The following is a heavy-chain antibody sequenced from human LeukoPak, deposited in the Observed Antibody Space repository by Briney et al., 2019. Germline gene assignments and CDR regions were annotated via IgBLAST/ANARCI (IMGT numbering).Heavy chain of an antibody. CDR1: GGSVSNYY. D-gene: IGHD2-21*02. Sequence: PSETLSLTCSVSGGSVSNYYWSWIRQPPGKGLEWIGYVYYTGSTNYNPSLKSRVTMFEDKSKNQFSLRLYSVTAADTAVYYCARGVVTAYYYYYGMDVWGQGTTVTVSS. CDR3: ARGVVTAYYYYYGMDV. CDR2: VYYTGST. J-gene: IGHJ6*02. V-gene: IGHV4-59*02.